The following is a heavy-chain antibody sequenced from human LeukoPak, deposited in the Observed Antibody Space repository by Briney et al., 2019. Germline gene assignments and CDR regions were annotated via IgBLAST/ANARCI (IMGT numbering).Heavy chain of an antibody. D-gene: IGHD5-12*01. V-gene: IGHV4-59*01. J-gene: IGHJ4*02. CDR3: ARGGSSGYDPFDY. CDR1: GGSISSYY. CDR2: IFYSGST. Sequence: SETLSLTCTVSGGSISSYYWSWIRQPPGKGLEWIGYIFYSGSTNYNPSLKSRVTISVDTSKNQLSLKLSSVTAADTAVYFCARGGSSGYDPFDYWGQGTLVTVSS.